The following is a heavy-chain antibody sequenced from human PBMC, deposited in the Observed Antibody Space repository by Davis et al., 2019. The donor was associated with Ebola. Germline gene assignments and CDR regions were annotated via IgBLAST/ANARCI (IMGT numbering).Heavy chain of an antibody. V-gene: IGHV3-21*01. CDR3: ANYDFWSGYYYYYGMDV. D-gene: IGHD3-3*01. CDR2: ISSSSSYI. J-gene: IGHJ6*04. Sequence: GESLKISCAASGFTFSSYSMNWVRQAPGKGLEWVSSISSSSSYIYYADSVKGRFTISRDNAKNSLYLQMNSLRAEDTAVYYCANYDFWSGYYYYYGMDVWGKGTTVTVSS. CDR1: GFTFSSYS.